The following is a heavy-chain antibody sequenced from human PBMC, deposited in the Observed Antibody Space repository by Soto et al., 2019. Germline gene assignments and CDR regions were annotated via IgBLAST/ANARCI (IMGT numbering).Heavy chain of an antibody. Sequence: SETLSLTYTVSGGYISSYDGSWIRQPPGKGLEWIGYIYYSGSTNYNPSLKSRVTISVDTSKNQFSLKLSSVTAADTAVYYCARGAYYDILTGYPFIFDYWGQGTLVTVSS. CDR1: GGYISSYD. D-gene: IGHD3-9*01. CDR3: ARGAYYDILTGYPFIFDY. CDR2: IYYSGST. J-gene: IGHJ4*02. V-gene: IGHV4-59*08.